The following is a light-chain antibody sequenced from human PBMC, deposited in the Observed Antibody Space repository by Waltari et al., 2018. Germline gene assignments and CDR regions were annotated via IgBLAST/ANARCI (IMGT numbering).Light chain of an antibody. V-gene: IGLV2-11*01. CDR3: CSYAGSYTFVL. CDR1: SSDIGGYNY. J-gene: IGLJ7*01. Sequence: QAALTQPRSVSGSPGQSVTISCTGTSSDIGGYNYVSWYQQPPGTVPKLIIYEVSKRPSGVSYRCSGSNSGNMASLTISGLQAEDEADYYCCSYAGSYTFVLFGGGTRLTVL. CDR2: EVS.